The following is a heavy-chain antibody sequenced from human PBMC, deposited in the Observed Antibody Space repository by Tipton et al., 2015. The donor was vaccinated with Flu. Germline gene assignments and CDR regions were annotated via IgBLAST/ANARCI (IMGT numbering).Heavy chain of an antibody. CDR2: IYYIGKT. V-gene: IGHV4-39*01. CDR3: ASLKNYGDYGFDS. J-gene: IGHJ4*02. D-gene: IGHD4-17*01. Sequence: LRLSCSVSGGSWSSYYWGWIRQPPGKGLQWIGGIYYIGKTFYNPSLKSRVTVSADSSNSQFSLKLKSVTAADTAVYYCASLKNYGDYGFDSWGQGTLVTVSS. CDR1: GGSWSSYY.